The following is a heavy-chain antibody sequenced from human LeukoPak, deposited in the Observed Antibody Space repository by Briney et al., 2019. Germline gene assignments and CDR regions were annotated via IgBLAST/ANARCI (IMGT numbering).Heavy chain of an antibody. CDR3: ATDFYDST. V-gene: IGHV3-15*07. Sequence: GGSLRLSCATSGFTFSNAWMNWVRQAPGKGLEWVGSIRSNSDGGTIDYAAPVKGRFTLSRDDSKTTLYLQMNSRQTEDTAVYYCATDFYDSTWGQGTLVTVSS. CDR1: GFTFSNAW. CDR2: IRSNSDGGTI. D-gene: IGHD3-22*01. J-gene: IGHJ5*02.